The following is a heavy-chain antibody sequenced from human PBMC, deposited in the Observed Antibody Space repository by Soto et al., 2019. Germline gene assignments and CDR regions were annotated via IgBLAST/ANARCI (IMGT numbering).Heavy chain of an antibody. CDR3: ARAFESGGFYYGMDV. CDR2: IIPIFGTA. V-gene: IGHV1-69*14. Sequence: QVQLVQSGAEVKKPGSSVKVSCKASGGTFSNYAFTWVRQAPGQGLERMGGIIPIFGTANYAQNFQGRVTITADIFTSTTYMELSSLSSEDTAVYYCARAFESGGFYYGMDVWGQGTTVTVSS. D-gene: IGHD3-10*01. J-gene: IGHJ6*02. CDR1: GGTFSNYA.